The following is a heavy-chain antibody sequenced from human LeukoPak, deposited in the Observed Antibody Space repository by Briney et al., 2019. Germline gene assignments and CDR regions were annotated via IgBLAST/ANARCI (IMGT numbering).Heavy chain of an antibody. V-gene: IGHV3-9*01. D-gene: IGHD3-22*01. CDR1: GFTFRDYA. CDR3: AKDKGEYYDSSSSFDY. Sequence: PGRSLRLSCAASGFTFRDYAIHWVRQAPGKGLEWVSGISWNSGKIGYADSVKGRFTISRDNAKNSLYLQMNSLRAEDTAFYYCAKDKGEYYDSSSSFDYWGQGTLVTVSS. J-gene: IGHJ4*02. CDR2: ISWNSGKI.